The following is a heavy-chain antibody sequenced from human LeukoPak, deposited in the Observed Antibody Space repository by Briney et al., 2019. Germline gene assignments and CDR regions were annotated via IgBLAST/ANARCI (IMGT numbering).Heavy chain of an antibody. Sequence: SVKVSCKASGGTFSSYAISWVRQAPGQGLEWMGGIIPIFGTANYAQKFQGRVTITTDESTSTAYMELSSLGSEDTAVYYCARGSYYDSSGYYHNFDYWGQGTLVTVSS. V-gene: IGHV1-69*05. CDR3: ARGSYYDSSGYYHNFDY. CDR2: IIPIFGTA. J-gene: IGHJ4*02. D-gene: IGHD3-22*01. CDR1: GGTFSSYA.